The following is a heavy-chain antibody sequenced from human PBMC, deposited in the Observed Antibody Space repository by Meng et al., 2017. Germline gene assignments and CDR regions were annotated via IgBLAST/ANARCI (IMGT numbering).Heavy chain of an antibody. V-gene: IGHV3-21*06. CDR1: EFTFSSYS. Sequence: GESLKISWAASEFTFSSYSMNWVRQAPGKGLEWVSSISSSSSYIYYADSAKGRFTISRDNANNLLYLQMNSLRAEDSAVYYCARVRFLRGVIKDAVDIWGQGTMVTVSS. CDR2: ISSSSSYI. D-gene: IGHD3-10*01. CDR3: ARVRFLRGVIKDAVDI. J-gene: IGHJ3*02.